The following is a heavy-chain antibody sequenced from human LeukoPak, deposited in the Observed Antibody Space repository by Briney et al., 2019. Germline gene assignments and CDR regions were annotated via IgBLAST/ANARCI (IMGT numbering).Heavy chain of an antibody. CDR2: IYYSGST. D-gene: IGHD6-19*01. CDR1: GGSFSSYY. CDR3: ARDGGWSPEDPTDY. V-gene: IGHV4-39*07. J-gene: IGHJ4*02. Sequence: PSETLSLTCAVCGGSFSSYYWGWIRQPPGRGLEWIGSIYYSGSTYYNPSLKSRVTISVDTSKNQFSLKLSSMTAAGTAVYYCARDGGWSPEDPTDYWGQGTLVTVSS.